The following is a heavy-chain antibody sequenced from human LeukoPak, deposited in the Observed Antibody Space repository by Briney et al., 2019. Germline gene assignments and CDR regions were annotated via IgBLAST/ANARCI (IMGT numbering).Heavy chain of an antibody. CDR2: IIPIFGTA. CDR1: GGTFSSYA. Sequence: SVKVSCKASGGTFSSYAISWVRQAPGQGLEWMGGIIPIFGTANYAQKFQGRVTITADESTSTAYMELSSLRSEDTAVYYCAIHCSSTSWPDAFDIWGQGTMVTVPS. V-gene: IGHV1-69*13. D-gene: IGHD2-2*01. J-gene: IGHJ3*02. CDR3: AIHCSSTSWPDAFDI.